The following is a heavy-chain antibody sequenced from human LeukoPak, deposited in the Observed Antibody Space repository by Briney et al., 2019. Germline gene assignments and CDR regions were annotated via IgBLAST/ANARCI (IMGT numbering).Heavy chain of an antibody. CDR3: ARVRYYYDRSVHFDY. Sequence: PGGSLRRSCAGSGFTFSDNYMSWIRQAPGKGLEWISYISSSGSSTYYADSVKGRFTISRGNAKNSLYLQMNSLRAADTAVYYCARVRYYYDRSVHFDYWGQGTLVTVSS. D-gene: IGHD3-22*01. J-gene: IGHJ4*02. V-gene: IGHV3-11*01. CDR1: GFTFSDNY. CDR2: ISSSGSST.